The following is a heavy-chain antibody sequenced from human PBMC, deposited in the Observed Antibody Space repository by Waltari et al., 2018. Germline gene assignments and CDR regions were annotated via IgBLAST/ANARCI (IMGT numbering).Heavy chain of an antibody. CDR2: IYHSGRT. CDR1: GGSISSGGYY. CDR3: ARAPPYCGGDCPAEYFQH. J-gene: IGHJ1*01. D-gene: IGHD2-21*02. V-gene: IGHV4-30-2*01. Sequence: QVQLQESGPGLVKPSQTLSLTCTVSGGSISSGGYYWSWIRQPQGKGLEWIGYIYHSGRTYDHPALKSRVTISVDRSKNQFSLKLSSVTAADTAVYYCARAPPYCGGDCPAEYFQHWGQGTLVTVSS.